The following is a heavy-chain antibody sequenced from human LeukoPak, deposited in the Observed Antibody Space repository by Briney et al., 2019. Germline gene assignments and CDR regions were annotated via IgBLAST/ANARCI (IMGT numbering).Heavy chain of an antibody. V-gene: IGHV4-59*01. J-gene: IGHJ5*02. CDR2: MYYSGST. CDR1: GGSMSSYY. D-gene: IGHD6-19*01. Sequence: SETLPLTCTVSGGSMSSYYCNWIRQPPGKGLEWIGYMYYSGSTNYNPSLKSRVAISVDTSKNQFSLRLRSVTAADTAVYYCAGSSGWGSWWFDPWGQGTLVTVSS. CDR3: AGSSGWGSWWFDP.